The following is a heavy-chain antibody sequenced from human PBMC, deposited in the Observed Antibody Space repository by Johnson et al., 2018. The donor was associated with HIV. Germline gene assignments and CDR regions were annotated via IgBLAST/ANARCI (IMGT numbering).Heavy chain of an antibody. J-gene: IGHJ3*02. CDR3: AKGRLVGATTYDAFDI. CDR2: IRYDGSNK. CDR1: GFTFSSYG. D-gene: IGHD1-26*01. V-gene: IGHV3-30*02. Sequence: QMLLVESGGDVVQPGGSLRLSCAASGFTFSSYGMHWVRQAPGKGLEWVAFIRYDGSNKYYAGSVKGRFTISRDNSKNTLYLQMNSLRAEDTAVYYCAKGRLVGATTYDAFDIWGQGTMVTVSS.